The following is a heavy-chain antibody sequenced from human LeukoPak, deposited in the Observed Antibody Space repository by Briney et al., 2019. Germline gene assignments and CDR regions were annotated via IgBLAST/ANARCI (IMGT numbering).Heavy chain of an antibody. D-gene: IGHD2-2*01. CDR2: IYTSGST. J-gene: IGHJ4*02. CDR3: ARDLCSSTSCYFDY. CDR1: GGSFSGYY. Sequence: SETLSLTCAVYGGSFSGYYWSWIRQPAGKGLEWIGRIYTSGSTNYNPSLKSRVTMSVDTSKNQFSLKLSSVTAADTAVYYCARDLCSSTSCYFDYWGQGTLVTVSS. V-gene: IGHV4-4*07.